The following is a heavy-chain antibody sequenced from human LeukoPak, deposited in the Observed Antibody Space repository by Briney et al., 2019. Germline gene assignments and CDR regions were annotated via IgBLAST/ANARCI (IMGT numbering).Heavy chain of an antibody. V-gene: IGHV4-34*01. D-gene: IGHD2-2*01. CDR2: INHSGTT. CDR3: ARFSVVVPAATPGGYYYYGMDV. J-gene: IGHJ6*02. Sequence: SKTLSLTCAVYGGSFSGYFWSWIRQLPGKGLEWIGEINHSGTTNYNPSLKSRVTISVDTSKNQFSLKLSSVTAADTAVYYCARFSVVVPAATPGGYYYYGMDVWGQGTTVTVSS. CDR1: GGSFSGYF.